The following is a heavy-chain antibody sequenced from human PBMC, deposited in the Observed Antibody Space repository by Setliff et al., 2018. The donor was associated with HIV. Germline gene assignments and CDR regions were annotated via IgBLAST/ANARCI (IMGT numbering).Heavy chain of an antibody. CDR2: VGAVGAPT. Sequence: GGSLRLSCTASGFTFRDYAMGWVRQAPGKGLEWVSTVGAVGAPTHYAESVKGRFTISRDDAKNTLYLQMNSLRAEDTAFYYCARGRGGGPDVFDIWGQGTLVTVSS. D-gene: IGHD2-15*01. CDR3: ARGRGGGPDVFDI. V-gene: IGHV3-23*01. CDR1: GFTFRDYA. J-gene: IGHJ4*02.